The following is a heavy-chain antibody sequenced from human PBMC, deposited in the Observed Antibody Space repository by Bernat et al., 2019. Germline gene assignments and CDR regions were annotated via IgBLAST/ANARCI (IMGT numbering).Heavy chain of an antibody. CDR2: ISYDGRNK. Sequence: QVQLVESGGGVVQPGRSLRLSCAASGFNFRSYGMHWVRQAPGKGLEWVAAISYDGRNKYYVDSVKGRFTISRDNSKNTLYLQMNSLRAEDTGVYYCAKSGGQPLLSYFDYWGQGTLVTVSS. CDR3: AKSGGQPLLSYFDY. CDR1: GFNFRSYG. J-gene: IGHJ4*02. D-gene: IGHD2-21*02. V-gene: IGHV3-30*18.